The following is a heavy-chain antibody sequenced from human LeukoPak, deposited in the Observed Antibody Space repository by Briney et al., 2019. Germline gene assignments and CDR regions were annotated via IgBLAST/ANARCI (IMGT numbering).Heavy chain of an antibody. CDR1: GLTFDDYA. Sequence: PGGSLRLSCAASGLTFDDYAMHWVRQAPGKGLEWVSGISWNSGSIGYADSVKGRFTISRDNAKNSLYLQMNSLRAEDTALYYCAKDTDRYYYDSIDYWGQGTLVTVSS. V-gene: IGHV3-9*01. D-gene: IGHD3-22*01. J-gene: IGHJ4*02. CDR2: ISWNSGSI. CDR3: AKDTDRYYYDSIDY.